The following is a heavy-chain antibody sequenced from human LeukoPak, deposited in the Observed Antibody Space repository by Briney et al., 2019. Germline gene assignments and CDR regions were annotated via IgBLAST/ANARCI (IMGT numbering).Heavy chain of an antibody. D-gene: IGHD1-26*01. CDR3: ARDLSVGSKPDLGFDY. Sequence: GGSLRLSCAASGFTFNDYGMSWVRQAPRKGLEWVSGINWNGGSTGYADSVKGRFTISRDNAKNSLYLQMNSLRAEDTAVYYCARDLSVGSKPDLGFDYWGQGTLVTVSS. CDR1: GFTFNDYG. CDR2: INWNGGST. J-gene: IGHJ4*02. V-gene: IGHV3-20*04.